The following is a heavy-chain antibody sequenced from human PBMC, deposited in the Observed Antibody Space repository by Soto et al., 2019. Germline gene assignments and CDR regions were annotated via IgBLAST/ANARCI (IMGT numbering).Heavy chain of an antibody. CDR1: GFTFSTFA. J-gene: IGHJ4*02. CDR2: ISYDGTNK. V-gene: IGHV3-30-3*01. Sequence: GGSLRLSCAASGFTFSTFAMHWVRQAPGKGLEWVAVISYDGTNKYHADFVKGRFTISRDNSKNTLYLQMNSLRAEDTAVYYCARDDSSGWYYGGDYFDYWGQGTLVTVSS. D-gene: IGHD6-19*01. CDR3: ARDDSSGWYYGGDYFDY.